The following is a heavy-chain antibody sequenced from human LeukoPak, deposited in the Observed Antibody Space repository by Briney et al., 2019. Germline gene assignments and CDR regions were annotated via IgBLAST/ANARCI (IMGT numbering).Heavy chain of an antibody. CDR2: ISAYNGNT. J-gene: IGHJ6*03. Sequence: ASVKVSCKASGYTFTSYGISWVRQAPGQGLEWMGWISAYNGNTNYAQKLQGRVTMTTDTSTSTAYMELRSLRSDDTSVYYCAREGGGKQKTGAYYYYYMDVRGKGTTVTVSS. CDR3: AREGGGKQKTGAYYYYYMDV. V-gene: IGHV1-18*01. CDR1: GYTFTSYG. D-gene: IGHD3-16*01.